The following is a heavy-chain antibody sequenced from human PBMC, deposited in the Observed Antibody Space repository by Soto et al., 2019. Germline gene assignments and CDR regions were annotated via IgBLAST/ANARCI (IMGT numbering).Heavy chain of an antibody. CDR3: AREISEYSYGYFDY. D-gene: IGHD5-18*01. J-gene: IGHJ4*02. CDR2: IYYSGST. Sequence: SETLCLTWTVSGGFISSGGYYWSLIRQHPGKGLEWIGYIYYSGSTYYNPSLKSRVTISVDTSKNQFSLKLSSVTAADTAVYYCAREISEYSYGYFDYWGQGTLVTVSS. CDR1: GGFISSGGYY. V-gene: IGHV4-31*02.